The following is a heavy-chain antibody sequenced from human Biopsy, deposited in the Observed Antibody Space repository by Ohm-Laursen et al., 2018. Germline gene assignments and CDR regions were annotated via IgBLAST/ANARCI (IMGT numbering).Heavy chain of an antibody. D-gene: IGHD4/OR15-4a*01. CDR2: ISGSDHSR. CDR3: ARDLDHYDANADSGDYDY. CDR1: GFTVSSTY. V-gene: IGHV3-23*01. J-gene: IGHJ4*02. Sequence: SLRLSCAASGFTVSSTYMSWVRQAPGKGLEWVSTISGSDHSRSYADSVKGRFTISRDNSKSTLFLQMNSLRAEDTAVYFCARDLDHYDANADSGDYDYWGQGTLVSVSS.